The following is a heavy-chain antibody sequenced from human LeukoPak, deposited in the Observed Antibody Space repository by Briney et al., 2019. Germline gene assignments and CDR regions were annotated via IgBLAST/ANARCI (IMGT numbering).Heavy chain of an antibody. CDR2: ISGSGGST. CDR1: GFTFSSYA. J-gene: IGHJ4*02. D-gene: IGHD2-15*01. CDR3: AKRYCSGGSCYSGY. V-gene: IGHV3-23*01. Sequence: EGSLRLSCAASGFTFSSYAMSWVRQAPGKGLEWVSAISGSGGSTYYADSVKGRFTIYRDNSKNSLYLQMNSLRAEDPAVYYCAKRYCSGGSCYSGYWGQGTLVTVSS.